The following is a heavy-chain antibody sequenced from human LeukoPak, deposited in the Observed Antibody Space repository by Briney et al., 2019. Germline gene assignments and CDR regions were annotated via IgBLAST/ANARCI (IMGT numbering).Heavy chain of an antibody. CDR1: GFTFSNYA. J-gene: IGHJ4*02. Sequence: GGSLRLSCAASGFTFSNYAMSWVRQAPGKGLEWVSVISGSGGSTYYVDSVQGRFTISRDNSRNTLFLQMDSLRAEDTAVYYCAKGGFGRPFDYWGLGTLVTVSS. D-gene: IGHD3-10*01. CDR2: ISGSGGST. V-gene: IGHV3-23*01. CDR3: AKGGFGRPFDY.